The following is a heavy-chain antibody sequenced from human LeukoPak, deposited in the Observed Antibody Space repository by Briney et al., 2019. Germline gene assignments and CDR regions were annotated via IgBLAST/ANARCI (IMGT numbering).Heavy chain of an antibody. CDR3: ARDKPGWGAFDV. J-gene: IGHJ3*01. CDR2: IAANNDHT. D-gene: IGHD1-14*01. CDR1: GYRVSSFA. Sequence: ASVKVSCKASGYRVSSFAIIWVRQAPGQGLECLGWIAANNDHTHYALNVQGRVTMTTDTSTGTAYMELRNLRSGDTAVYFCARDKPGWGAFDVWGQGTVVTVSS. V-gene: IGHV1-18*01.